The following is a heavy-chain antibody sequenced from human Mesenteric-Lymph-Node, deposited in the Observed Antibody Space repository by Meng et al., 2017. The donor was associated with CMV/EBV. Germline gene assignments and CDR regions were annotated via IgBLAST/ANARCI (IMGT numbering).Heavy chain of an antibody. Sequence: SVKVSCKASGGTFSSYAISWVRQAPGQGLEWMGGIIPIFGTANYAQKFQGRVTITTDESTSTAYMELSSLRSENTAVYYCTSLVTARPYLSTHYFYYGMDVWGQGTTVTVSS. V-gene: IGHV1-69*05. D-gene: IGHD6-6*01. J-gene: IGHJ6*02. CDR2: IIPIFGTA. CDR3: TSLVTARPYLSTHYFYYGMDV. CDR1: GGTFSSYA.